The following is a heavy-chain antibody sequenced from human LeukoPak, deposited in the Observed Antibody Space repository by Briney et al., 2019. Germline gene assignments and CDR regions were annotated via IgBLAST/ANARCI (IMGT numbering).Heavy chain of an antibody. CDR3: ARRNYDFWSGYQAD. CDR1: GGSFSGYY. D-gene: IGHD3-3*01. CDR2: INHSGST. Sequence: PSETLSLTCAVYGGSFSGYYWSWIRQPPGKGLEWIGEINHSGSTNYNPSLKSRVTISVGTSKNQFSLKLSSVTASDTAVYYCARRNYDFWSGYQADWGQGTLVTVSS. V-gene: IGHV4-34*01. J-gene: IGHJ4*02.